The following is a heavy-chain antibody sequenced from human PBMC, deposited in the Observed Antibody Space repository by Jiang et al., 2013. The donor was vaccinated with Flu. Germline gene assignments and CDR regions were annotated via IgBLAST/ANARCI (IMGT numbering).Heavy chain of an antibody. D-gene: IGHD2-15*01. V-gene: IGHV1-46*01. CDR1: GYTFTSYY. CDR2: INPSGGST. CDR3: ARDGLGYCSGGSCSDFVY. J-gene: IGHJ4*02. Sequence: SVKVSCKASGYTFTSYYMHWVRQAPGQGLEWMGIINPSGGSTSYAQKFQGRVTMTRDTSTSTVYMELSSLRSEDTAVYYCARDGLGYCSGGSCSDFVYWGQGTLVTVSS.